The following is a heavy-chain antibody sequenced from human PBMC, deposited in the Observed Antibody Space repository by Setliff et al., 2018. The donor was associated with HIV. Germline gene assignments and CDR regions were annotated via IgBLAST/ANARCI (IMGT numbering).Heavy chain of an antibody. CDR1: GGSIITSSHF. CDR2: VYYSGSP. D-gene: IGHD5-18*01. Sequence: PSETLSLTCTVSGGSIITSSHFWGWVRQPPGKGLEWIATVYYSGSPSYNPSLKSRLSISVDTSKNQFSLKLTSVTAADTAVYYCARLSDTAMASFDSWGQGILVTVSS. CDR3: ARLSDTAMASFDS. V-gene: IGHV4-39*01. J-gene: IGHJ4*02.